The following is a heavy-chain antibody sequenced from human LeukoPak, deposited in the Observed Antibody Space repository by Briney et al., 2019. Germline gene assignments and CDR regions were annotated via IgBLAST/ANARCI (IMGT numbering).Heavy chain of an antibody. J-gene: IGHJ2*01. D-gene: IGHD6-13*01. CDR3: ARQPSKLEQQLHNLPSWYFDL. CDR1: GYSFTSYW. CDR2: IYPGDSDT. Sequence: GESLKIFCKGSGYSFTSYWIGWVRQMPGKGLEWMGIIYPGDSDTRYSPSFQGQVTISADKSISTAYLQWSSLKASDTAMYYCARQPSKLEQQLHNLPSWYFDLWGRGTLVNV. V-gene: IGHV5-51*01.